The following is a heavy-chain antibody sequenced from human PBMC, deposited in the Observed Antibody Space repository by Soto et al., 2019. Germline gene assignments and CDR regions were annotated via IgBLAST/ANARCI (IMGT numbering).Heavy chain of an antibody. CDR2: IIPLFRTA. CDR1: GGTFSSYV. Sequence: QVQLVQSGAEVKKPGSSVKVSCKASGGTFSSYVFSWVRQAPGXXLEWXGGIIPLFRTANYAQQFQGRVTXTXXXXXXXXXXXXXXXXXXXXXXXXXXXXXXXXXXXXXXXXFDTWGQGTLVTVSS. CDR3: XXXXXXXXXXXXXXXFDT. V-gene: IGHV1-69*01. J-gene: IGHJ4*02.